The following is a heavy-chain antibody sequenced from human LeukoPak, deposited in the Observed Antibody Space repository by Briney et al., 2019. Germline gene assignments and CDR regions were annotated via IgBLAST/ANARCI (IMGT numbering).Heavy chain of an antibody. D-gene: IGHD4-23*01. CDR2: IRYDGSNK. CDR1: GFTFSSYG. CDR3: AKDQFVRAVAVFDY. J-gene: IGHJ4*02. V-gene: IGHV3-30*02. Sequence: PGGSLRLSCAASGFTFSSYGMHWVRQAPGKGLEWVAFIRYDGSNKYYADSVKGRFTISRDKSKNTLYLQMNSLRAEDTAVYYCAKDQFVRAVAVFDYWGQGTLVTVSS.